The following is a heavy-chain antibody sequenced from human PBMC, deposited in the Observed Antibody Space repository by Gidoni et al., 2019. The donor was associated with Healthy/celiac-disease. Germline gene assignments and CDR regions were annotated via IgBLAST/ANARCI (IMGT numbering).Heavy chain of an antibody. D-gene: IGHD1-26*01. J-gene: IGHJ4*02. CDR2: IRGSGGSK. V-gene: IGHV3-23*04. CDR3: AKGESGSYDSVDY. Sequence: EVQLVESGGGWVQPGGPLRLSCAASGFTFSSFAMGWVRQAPGKGLEWGSAIRGSGGSKYYADSVKGRFTISRDNSKNTLYLQMNSLRAEDTAVYYCAKGESGSYDSVDYWGQGTLVTVSS. CDR1: GFTFSSFA.